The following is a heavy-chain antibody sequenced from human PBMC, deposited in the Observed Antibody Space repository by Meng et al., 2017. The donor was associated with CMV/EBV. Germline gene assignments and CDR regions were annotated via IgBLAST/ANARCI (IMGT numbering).Heavy chain of an antibody. V-gene: IGHV4-39*07. D-gene: IGHD2-2*02. J-gene: IGHJ4*02. CDR2: IVHTGNT. CDR1: GESINNSRSY. Sequence: LRLSCSVSGESINNSRSYWGWIRQSPGTGLEWIASIVHTGNTFYNPSLKSRVSVSVEVSKNQFSLSLNSVTAADTAVYYCAREIVVVPAAIDYFDYWGQGTLVTVSS. CDR3: AREIVVVPAAIDYFDY.